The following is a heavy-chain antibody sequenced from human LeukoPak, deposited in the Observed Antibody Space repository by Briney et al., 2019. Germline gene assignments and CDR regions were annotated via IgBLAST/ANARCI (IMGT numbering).Heavy chain of an antibody. CDR1: GFTLSSYA. Sequence: GGSLRLSCAASGFTLSSYAMSWVRQAPGKGLEWVSLISGNAGSTYYADSVKGRFTISRDITKNTLYLQMNSLRAEDTATYYWAKDGLQFSDWFRRLNYWGQGTLVTVSS. J-gene: IGHJ4*02. CDR2: ISGNAGST. D-gene: IGHD3-3*01. CDR3: AKDGLQFSDWFRRLNY. V-gene: IGHV3-23*01.